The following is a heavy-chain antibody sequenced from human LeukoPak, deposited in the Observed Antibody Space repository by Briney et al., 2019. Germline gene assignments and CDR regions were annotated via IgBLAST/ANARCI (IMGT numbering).Heavy chain of an antibody. V-gene: IGHV3-33*01. CDR1: GFTFSSYG. Sequence: PGGSLRLSCAASGFTFSSYGMHWVRQASGKGLEWVALIWYDGSNKYYADSVKGRLTISRDNSESTLYLQMNSLRAEDTAVYYCAREGPRGNSQFDYWGQGTLVTVSS. D-gene: IGHD2/OR15-2a*01. CDR3: AREGPRGNSQFDY. J-gene: IGHJ4*02. CDR2: IWYDGSNK.